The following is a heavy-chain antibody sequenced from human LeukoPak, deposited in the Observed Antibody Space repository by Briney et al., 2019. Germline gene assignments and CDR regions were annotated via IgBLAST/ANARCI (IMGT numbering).Heavy chain of an antibody. Sequence: PSETLSLTCTVSGGSISNYYWSWIRQPPGKGLEWIGYIYYSGTSNYSPSLYRLIPMSVYMSKIQFSLNLNSVTAADTAVYYCARDLTNYDFWSGYFDAFDIWGQGTMVTVSS. CDR2: IYYSGTS. V-gene: IGHV4-59*01. CDR1: GGSISNYY. D-gene: IGHD3-3*01. J-gene: IGHJ3*02. CDR3: ARDLTNYDFWSGYFDAFDI.